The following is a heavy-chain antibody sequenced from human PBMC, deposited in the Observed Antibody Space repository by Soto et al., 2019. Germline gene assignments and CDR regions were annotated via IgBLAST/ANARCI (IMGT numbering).Heavy chain of an antibody. CDR2: ISAYNGNT. D-gene: IGHD6-19*01. CDR1: GYTFTSYG. Sequence: ASVKVSCKASGYTFTSYGISWVRQAPGQGLEWMGWISAYNGNTNYAQKLQGRVTMTTDTSTSTAYMELRSLRSDDTAVYYCGRDVQRSDPIGWSALRFDSWGQGTLVTVSS. V-gene: IGHV1-18*01. CDR3: GRDVQRSDPIGWSALRFDS. J-gene: IGHJ5*01.